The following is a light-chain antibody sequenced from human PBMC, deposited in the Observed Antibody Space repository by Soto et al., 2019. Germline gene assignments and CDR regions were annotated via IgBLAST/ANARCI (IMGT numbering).Light chain of an antibody. J-gene: IGLJ1*01. CDR3: ASYTTSSTYV. V-gene: IGLV2-14*01. Sequence: QSALTQPASVSGSPGQSIAISCTGTSSDVGGYSYVSWYQQQPGKAPKLVISDVSNRLSGVSDRFSGSKSGNTASLTISGLQTEDEADYYCASYTTSSTYVFGTGTKVTVL. CDR2: DVS. CDR1: SSDVGGYSY.